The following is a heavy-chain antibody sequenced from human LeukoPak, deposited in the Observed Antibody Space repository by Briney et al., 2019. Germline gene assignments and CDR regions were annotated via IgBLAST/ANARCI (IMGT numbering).Heavy chain of an antibody. CDR3: AGGRYSSSSGGVDY. Sequence: SVKVSCKASGGTFSSYAISWVRQAPGQGLEWMGRIIPIFGTANYAQKFQGRVTITTDESTSTAYMELSSPRSEDTAVYYCAGGRYSSSSGGVDYWGQGTLVTVSS. CDR1: GGTFSSYA. V-gene: IGHV1-69*05. J-gene: IGHJ4*02. D-gene: IGHD6-6*01. CDR2: IIPIFGTA.